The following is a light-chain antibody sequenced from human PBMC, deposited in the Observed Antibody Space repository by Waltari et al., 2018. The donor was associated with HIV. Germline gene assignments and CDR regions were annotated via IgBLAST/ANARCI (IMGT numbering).Light chain of an antibody. CDR1: SSDVGSYNL. Sequence: QSALPQPASVSGSPGQSITISCTGTSSDVGSYNLVPWYQQHPGKAPKLMIYEVSKRPSGVSNRFSASKSANTASLTISGLQAEDEADYYCCSYAGSNTHVFGTGTKVTVL. CDR3: CSYAGSNTHV. V-gene: IGLV2-23*02. CDR2: EVS. J-gene: IGLJ1*01.